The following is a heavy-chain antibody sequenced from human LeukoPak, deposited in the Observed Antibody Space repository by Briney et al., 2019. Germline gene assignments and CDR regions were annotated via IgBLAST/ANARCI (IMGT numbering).Heavy chain of an antibody. Sequence: ASVKVSCKAEGYTVTNYCMHRVRQAPGQGLEWMGWINPNTGGTSYAQKFQGRVTMTRDTSISTVYMELSSLRSDDTAIYFCARVWGIWYLRLGSWGQGTLVTVSS. V-gene: IGHV1-2*02. D-gene: IGHD6-13*01. CDR2: INPNTGGT. CDR3: ARVWGIWYLRLGS. CDR1: GYTVTNYC. J-gene: IGHJ4*02.